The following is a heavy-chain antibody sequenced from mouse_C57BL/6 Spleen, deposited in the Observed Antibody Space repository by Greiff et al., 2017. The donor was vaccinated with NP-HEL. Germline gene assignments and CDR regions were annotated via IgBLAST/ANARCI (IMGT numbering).Heavy chain of an antibody. CDR1: GYSITSGYY. CDR3: ARDGSSYCYFDV. Sequence: EVKLQESGPGLVKPSQSLSLTCSVTGYSITSGYYWNWIRQVPGNKLEWMGYISYDGSNNYNPSLKNRITITRDTSKNQFFLKLNSVTTEDTATYYCARDGSSYCYFDVWGTGTTVTVSS. D-gene: IGHD1-1*01. CDR2: ISYDGSN. V-gene: IGHV3-6*01. J-gene: IGHJ1*03.